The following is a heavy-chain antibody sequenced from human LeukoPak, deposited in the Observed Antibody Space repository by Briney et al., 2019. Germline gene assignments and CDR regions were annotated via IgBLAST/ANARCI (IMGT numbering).Heavy chain of an antibody. CDR1: GGSILTTNW. Sequence: SETLSLTCAVSGGSILTTNWWSWVRQPPGKGLEWIGEVHLSGASNYNPSLKSRVNMSIDKSKNQLSLELTSVTAADTAIYCCTRESGAFSPFGFWGQGTLVTVSS. CDR2: VHLSGAS. J-gene: IGHJ4*02. D-gene: IGHD1-26*01. V-gene: IGHV4-4*01. CDR3: TRESGAFSPFGF.